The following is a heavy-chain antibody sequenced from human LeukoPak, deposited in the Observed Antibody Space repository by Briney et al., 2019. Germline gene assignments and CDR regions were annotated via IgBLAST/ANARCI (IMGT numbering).Heavy chain of an antibody. CDR2: IRGSGGST. Sequence: GGSLRLSCAASGFTFSSYAMSWVRQAPGKGLEWVSAIRGSGGSTYCADSVKGRFTISRDNSKNTLHLQMNSLRAEDTAVYYCAKSGGIAAVDPWGQGTLVTVSS. V-gene: IGHV3-23*01. CDR3: AKSGGIAAVDP. D-gene: IGHD6-25*01. J-gene: IGHJ5*02. CDR1: GFTFSSYA.